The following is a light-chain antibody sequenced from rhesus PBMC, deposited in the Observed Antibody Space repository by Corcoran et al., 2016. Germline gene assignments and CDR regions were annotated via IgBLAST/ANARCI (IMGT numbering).Light chain of an antibody. Sequence: DIPMTQSPSSLSASVGDRVTITCRASENVNNYLNWYQQKPGKAPKLLIYKASILQRGVPSRFSGSGFRTEYTFTTRSLQPEDVATYYCQHGYGTPFGQGTKVEIK. CDR3: QHGYGTP. CDR2: KAS. V-gene: IGKV1-74*01. CDR1: ENVNNY. J-gene: IGKJ2*01.